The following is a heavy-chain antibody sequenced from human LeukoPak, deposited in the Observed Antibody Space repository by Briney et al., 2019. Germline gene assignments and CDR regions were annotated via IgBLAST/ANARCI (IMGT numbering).Heavy chain of an antibody. CDR2: INHSGST. V-gene: IGHV4-34*01. D-gene: IGHD3-10*01. CDR3: ARGGGELVFYYFDY. Sequence: SETLSLTCAVYGGSFSGYYWSWIRQPPGKGLEWIGEINHSGSTNYNPSLKSRVTISVDTSKNQFSLKLSSVTAADTAVYYCARGGGELVFYYFDYWGQGTLVSVSS. J-gene: IGHJ4*02. CDR1: GGSFSGYY.